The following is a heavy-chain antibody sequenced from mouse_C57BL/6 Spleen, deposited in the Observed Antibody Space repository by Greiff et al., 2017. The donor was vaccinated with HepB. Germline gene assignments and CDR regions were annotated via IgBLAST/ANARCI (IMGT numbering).Heavy chain of an antibody. Sequence: VHLKQSGAELVRPGASVKLSCTASGFNIKDDYMHWVKQRPEQGLEWIGWIDPENGDTEYASKFQGKATITADTSSNTAYLQLSSLTSEDTAVYYCTTIYYDYVYWGQGTTLTVSS. CDR2: IDPENGDT. CDR3: TTIYYDYVY. V-gene: IGHV14-4*01. J-gene: IGHJ2*01. D-gene: IGHD2-4*01. CDR1: GFNIKDDY.